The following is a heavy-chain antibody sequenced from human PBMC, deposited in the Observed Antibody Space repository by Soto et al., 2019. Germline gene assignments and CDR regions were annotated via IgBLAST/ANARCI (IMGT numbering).Heavy chain of an antibody. CDR1: GYTFTAYY. J-gene: IGHJ4*02. CDR3: ARDRSFDY. Sequence: QVQLVQSGAEVKKPGASVKVSCKASGYTFTAYYMYWVRQAPGQGLEWMGWINPNTGDTNYAQKFQGRVTVTRDTSISTAYMELSRLSSDDTAVYYCARDRSFDYWGQGTLVTVSS. V-gene: IGHV1-2*02. CDR2: INPNTGDT.